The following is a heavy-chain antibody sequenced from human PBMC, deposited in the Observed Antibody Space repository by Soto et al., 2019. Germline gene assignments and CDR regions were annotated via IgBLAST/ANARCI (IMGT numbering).Heavy chain of an antibody. CDR1: GGTFSSYA. CDR2: IIPIFGTA. V-gene: IGHV1-69*13. Sequence: SVKVSCKASGGTFSSYAISWVRQAPGQGLEWMGGIIPIFGTANYAQKFQGRVTITADESTSTAYMELSGLRSEDTAVYYCARGQPKVRGVTYSMDVWGQGTTVTVSS. D-gene: IGHD3-10*01. J-gene: IGHJ6*02. CDR3: ARGQPKVRGVTYSMDV.